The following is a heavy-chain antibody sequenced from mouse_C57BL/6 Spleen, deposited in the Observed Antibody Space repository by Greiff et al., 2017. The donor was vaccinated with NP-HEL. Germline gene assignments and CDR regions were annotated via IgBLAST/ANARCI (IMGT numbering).Heavy chain of an antibody. J-gene: IGHJ1*03. D-gene: IGHD1-1*01. V-gene: IGHV1-81*01. Sequence: QVQLQQSGAELARPLAAGKLACESSGYTFTSYGISWVKQRTGQGLEWIGEIYPRSGNTDYNEKFKGKATLTADKSSSTAYMELHSLTSEDSAIYICARAYYCGSSYWYFDVWGTGTTVTVSS. CDR3: ARAYYCGSSYWYFDV. CDR1: GYTFTSYG. CDR2: IYPRSGNT.